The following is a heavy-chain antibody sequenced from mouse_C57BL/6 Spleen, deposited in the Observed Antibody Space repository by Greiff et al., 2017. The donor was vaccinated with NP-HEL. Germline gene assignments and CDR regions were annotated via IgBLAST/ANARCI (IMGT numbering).Heavy chain of an antibody. CDR1: GFTFSSYA. Sequence: EVKLVESGEGLVKPGGSLKLSCAASGFTFSSYAMSWVRQTPEKRLEWVAYISSGGDYIYYADTVKGRFTISRDNARNTLYLQMSSLKSEDTAMYYCTRADYGSSYPYWYFDVWGTGTTVTVSS. D-gene: IGHD1-1*01. J-gene: IGHJ1*03. CDR2: ISSGGDYI. CDR3: TRADYGSSYPYWYFDV. V-gene: IGHV5-9-1*02.